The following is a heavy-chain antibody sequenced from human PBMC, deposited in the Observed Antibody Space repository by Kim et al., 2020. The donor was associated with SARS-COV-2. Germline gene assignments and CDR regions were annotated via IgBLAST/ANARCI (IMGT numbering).Heavy chain of an antibody. V-gene: IGHV4-34*01. Sequence: SETLSLTCAVYGGSFSGYYWSWIRQPPGKGLEWIGEINHSGSTNYNPSLKSRVTISVDTSKNQFSLKLSSVTAADTAVYYCARGQYGDYEPIGFQHWGQGTLVTVSS. CDR3: ARGQYGDYEPIGFQH. J-gene: IGHJ1*01. CDR2: INHSGST. CDR1: GGSFSGYY. D-gene: IGHD4-17*01.